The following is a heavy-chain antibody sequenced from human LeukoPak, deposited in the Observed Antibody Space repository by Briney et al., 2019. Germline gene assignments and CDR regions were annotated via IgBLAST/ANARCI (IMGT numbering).Heavy chain of an antibody. CDR1: GFTFSNYW. CDR3: AAWGSGNY. J-gene: IGHJ4*02. V-gene: IGHV3-7*03. D-gene: IGHD7-27*01. CDR2: INGDGSEK. Sequence: PGGSLRLSCAASGFTFSNYWMNWIRQAPGKGPEWVAKINGDGSEKDYVDSVKGRFTISRDNAEKLVHLQMNSLGDEDTAVYYCAAWGSGNYWGQGTLVTVSS.